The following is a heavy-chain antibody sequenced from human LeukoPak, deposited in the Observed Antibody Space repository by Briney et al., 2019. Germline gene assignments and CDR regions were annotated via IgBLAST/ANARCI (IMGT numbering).Heavy chain of an antibody. Sequence: PSQTLSLTCTVSGGSISSGGYYWSWIRQHPGKGLEWIGYIYYSGSTYYNPSLKSRVTISVDTSKNQFSLKLSSVTAADTAVYYCAREAVAGNGGIDYWGQGTLVTVSS. CDR1: GGSISSGGYY. CDR3: AREAVAGNGGIDY. CDR2: IYYSGST. D-gene: IGHD6-19*01. J-gene: IGHJ4*02. V-gene: IGHV4-31*03.